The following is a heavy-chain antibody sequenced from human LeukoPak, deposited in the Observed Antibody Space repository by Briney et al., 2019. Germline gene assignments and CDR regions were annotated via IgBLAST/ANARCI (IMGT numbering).Heavy chain of an antibody. J-gene: IGHJ4*02. V-gene: IGHV3-15*01. CDR1: GFTFDKAW. D-gene: IGHD5-18*01. CDR3: AKRIQSDMATGY. CDR2: IKSKTDGGTT. Sequence: GGSLRLSCAASGFTFDKAWMNWGRQAPGKGLEWVGRIKSKTDGGTTDYAAPVKGRFTISRDNSKNTLYLQMNSLRAEDTAVYYCAKRIQSDMATGYWGQGTLVTVSS.